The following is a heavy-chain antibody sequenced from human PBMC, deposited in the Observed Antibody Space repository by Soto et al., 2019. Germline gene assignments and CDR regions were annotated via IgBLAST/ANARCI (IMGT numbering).Heavy chain of an antibody. Sequence: GGSLRLSCTASGFSFSSYDMHWVRQAPGEGLEWVSAMSFDGSYKHYADSVKGRFTISRDNSENTLYLQMNARRPEDTAVYFCARGMMRGVAYYGMQVWGQGTTLTV. V-gene: IGHV3-30*03. D-gene: IGHD3-10*01. CDR3: ARGMMRGVAYYGMQV. CDR2: MSFDGSYK. CDR1: GFSFSSYD. J-gene: IGHJ6*02.